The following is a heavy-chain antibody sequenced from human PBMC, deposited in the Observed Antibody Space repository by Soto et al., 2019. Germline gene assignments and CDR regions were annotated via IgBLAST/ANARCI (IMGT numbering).Heavy chain of an antibody. CDR1: GGTFSSYA. CDR2: IIPIFGTA. Sequence: QVQLVQSGAEVKKPGSSVKVSCKASGGTFSSYAISWVRQAPGQGLEWMGGIIPIFGTANYAQKFQGRVTITADESTSTAYMELSSRRSEDTAVYYWASPRLLEPKHSYYYCGMDVWGQGTTVTVSS. CDR3: ASPRLLEPKHSYYYCGMDV. J-gene: IGHJ6*02. D-gene: IGHD3-3*01. V-gene: IGHV1-69*12.